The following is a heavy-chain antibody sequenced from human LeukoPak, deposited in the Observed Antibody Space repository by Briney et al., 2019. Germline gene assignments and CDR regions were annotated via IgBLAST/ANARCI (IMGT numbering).Heavy chain of an antibody. D-gene: IGHD3-22*01. CDR1: GGSISSGDYY. CDR3: ARTDSSGYYHTYFQH. J-gene: IGHJ1*01. CDR2: IYYSGST. Sequence: PSQTLSLTCTVSGGSISSGDYYWRWIRQPPGKGLEWIGYIYYSGSTYYNPSLKSRVTISVDTSKNQFSLKLSSVTAADTAVYYCARTDSSGYYHTYFQHWGQGTLVTVSS. V-gene: IGHV4-30-4*01.